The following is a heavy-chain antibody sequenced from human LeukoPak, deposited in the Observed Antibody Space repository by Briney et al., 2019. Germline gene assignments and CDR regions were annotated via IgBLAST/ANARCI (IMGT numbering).Heavy chain of an antibody. J-gene: IGHJ4*02. V-gene: IGHV3-23*01. Sequence: PGGSLRLSCAASGFTFSSYAMSWVRQAPGKGLEWVSAISGSGGSTYYADSVKGRFTISRHNSKNTLYLQMNSLRAEDTAVYYCAKITMVRGKIFDYWGQGTLVTVSS. CDR3: AKITMVRGKIFDY. CDR2: ISGSGGST. CDR1: GFTFSSYA. D-gene: IGHD3-10*01.